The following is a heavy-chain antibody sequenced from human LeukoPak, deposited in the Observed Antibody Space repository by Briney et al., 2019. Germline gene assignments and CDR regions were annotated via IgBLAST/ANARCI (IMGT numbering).Heavy chain of an antibody. V-gene: IGHV4-30-4*01. CDR1: GGSISSGDYY. CDR2: IYYSGST. D-gene: IGHD5-12*01. J-gene: IGHJ4*02. Sequence: PSETLSLTCTVSGGSISSGDYYWSWIRQPPGTGLEWIGYIYYSGSTYYNPSLKSRVTISVDTSKNQFSLKLSSVTAADTAVYYCARVQRWLQWENFDYWGQGTLVTVSS. CDR3: ARVQRWLQWENFDY.